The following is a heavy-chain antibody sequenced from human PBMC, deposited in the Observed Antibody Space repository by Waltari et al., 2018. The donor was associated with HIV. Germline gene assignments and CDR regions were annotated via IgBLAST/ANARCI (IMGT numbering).Heavy chain of an antibody. D-gene: IGHD6-19*01. CDR2: ISSSSSYI. V-gene: IGHV3-21*01. CDR1: GFTFSSYS. CDR3: ARSIAVAGLYWYFDL. Sequence: EVQLVESGGGLVKPGGSLRLSCAASGFTFSSYSMNWVRQAPGKGLEWVSSISSSSSYIYYADSVKGRFTISRDNAKNSLYLQMNSLRAEDTAVYYCARSIAVAGLYWYFDLWGRGTLVTVSS. J-gene: IGHJ2*01.